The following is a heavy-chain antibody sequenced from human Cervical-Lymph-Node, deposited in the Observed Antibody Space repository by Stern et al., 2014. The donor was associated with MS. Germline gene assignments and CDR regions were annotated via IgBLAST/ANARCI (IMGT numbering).Heavy chain of an antibody. CDR2: IWYDGSNR. V-gene: IGHV3-33*01. D-gene: IGHD4-23*01. Sequence: VQLVESGGGVVQPGRSLRLSCAASGFTFSSSGMHWVRQAPAKGLAWLAIIWYDGSNRFFADSVQGRFTISRDNSKNTLYLQMNSLRAEDTAVYYCAREGGNTAEYFQHWGQGTLVTVSS. CDR3: AREGGNTAEYFQH. J-gene: IGHJ1*01. CDR1: GFTFSSSG.